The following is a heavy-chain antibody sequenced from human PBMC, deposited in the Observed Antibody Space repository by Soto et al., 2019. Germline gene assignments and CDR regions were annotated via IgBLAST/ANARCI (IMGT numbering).Heavy chain of an antibody. V-gene: IGHV3-48*03. Sequence: GGSLRLSCAASGFTFSSYEMNWFRQAPGKGLEWVSYISSSGSTKYYADSVKGRFTISRDNAKNSLYLQMNSLRVEDTAIYYCARDLRFSEWSRFDPWGQGTLVTVSS. D-gene: IGHD3-3*01. J-gene: IGHJ5*02. CDR1: GFTFSSYE. CDR3: ARDLRFSEWSRFDP. CDR2: ISSSGSTK.